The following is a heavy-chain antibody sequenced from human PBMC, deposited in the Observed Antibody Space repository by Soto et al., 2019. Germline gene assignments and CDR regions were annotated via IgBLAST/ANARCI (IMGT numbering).Heavy chain of an antibody. CDR1: GGSVTNSSYY. CDR2: VYYRGRS. Sequence: SETLSLTCTVSGGSVTNSSYYWGWIRQSPGKGLEWIGSVYYRGRSYSKSSVESRVTISVDTSKNRFSLSLNSVTASDTAVYFCVSQRTTVPTQAYFDYWGPGALVTVSS. CDR3: VSQRTTVPTQAYFDY. D-gene: IGHD4-17*01. J-gene: IGHJ4*02. V-gene: IGHV4-39*01.